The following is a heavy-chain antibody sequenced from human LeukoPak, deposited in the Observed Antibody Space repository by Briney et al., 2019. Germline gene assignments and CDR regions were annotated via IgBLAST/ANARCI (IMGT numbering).Heavy chain of an antibody. V-gene: IGHV3-48*01. J-gene: IGHJ4*02. CDR1: GFSFSRHA. CDR3: ARSGSGRNYIDPFDF. CDR2: ISGGSDII. Sequence: GGSLRLSCAASGFSFSRHAMNWVRQAPGKGLEWISHISGGSDIIEYADSVRGRFTISRDNGRGSLYLQMNSLRVEDTAVYYCARSGSGRNYIDPFDFWGQGTLVAVSS. D-gene: IGHD3-10*01.